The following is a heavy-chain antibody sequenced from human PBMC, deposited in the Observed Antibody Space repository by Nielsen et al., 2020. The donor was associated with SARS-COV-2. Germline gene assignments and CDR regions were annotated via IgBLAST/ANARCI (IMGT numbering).Heavy chain of an antibody. J-gene: IGHJ6*02. CDR2: ISYDGSNK. CDR1: GFTFSSYA. Sequence: GGSLRLSCAASGFTFSSYAMHWVRQAPGKGLEWVAVISYDGSNKYYADSVKGRFTISRDNSKNTLYLQMNSLRAEDTAVYYCARDPGDFGGATYYYYYGMDVWGPGTTVTVSS. V-gene: IGHV3-30-3*01. D-gene: IGHD1-26*01. CDR3: ARDPGDFGGATYYYYYGMDV.